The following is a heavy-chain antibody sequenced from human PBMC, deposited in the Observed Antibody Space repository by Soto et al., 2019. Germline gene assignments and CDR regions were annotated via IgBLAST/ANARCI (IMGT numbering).Heavy chain of an antibody. CDR2: ISAYNGNT. D-gene: IGHD2-2*01. CDR1: GYTFTSYG. J-gene: IGHJ6*02. Sequence: ASVKVSCKASGYTFTSYGISWVRQAPGQGLEWMGWISAYNGNTNYAQKLQGRVTMTTDTSTSTAYMELRSLRSDDTAVYYCASYCSSTSCYYYYGMDVWGQGTTVTVSS. V-gene: IGHV1-18*01. CDR3: ASYCSSTSCYYYYGMDV.